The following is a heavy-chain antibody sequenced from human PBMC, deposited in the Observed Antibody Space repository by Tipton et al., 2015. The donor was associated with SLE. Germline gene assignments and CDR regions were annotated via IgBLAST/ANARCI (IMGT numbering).Heavy chain of an antibody. V-gene: IGHV4-34*01. CDR3: ARQHSDEVWGSYRYNDF. D-gene: IGHD3-16*02. J-gene: IGHJ4*02. CDR1: GGSFSDYF. Sequence: TLSLTCAVYGGSFSDYFWTWIRQSPGKGLEWIGDVNHSGSTDYHPSLKSRVTMSVDTSKNQFSLKLTSVTAADTALYYCARQHSDEVWGSYRYNDFWGQGTLVTVSS. CDR2: VNHSGST.